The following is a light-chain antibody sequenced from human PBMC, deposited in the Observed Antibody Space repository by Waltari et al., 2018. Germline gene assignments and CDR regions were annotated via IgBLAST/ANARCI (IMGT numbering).Light chain of an antibody. Sequence: IQMTPSPSACSASVGDRVTISCRASQNIYSNLAWYQQKPGKAPNLLIYDVSSLQSGIPSRFSGSESGTDFTLTISSLQPEDFATYYCQHYYNSPFTFGPGTKLDIK. CDR3: QHYYNSPFT. CDR2: DVS. CDR1: QNIYSN. J-gene: IGKJ3*01. V-gene: IGKV1-6*01.